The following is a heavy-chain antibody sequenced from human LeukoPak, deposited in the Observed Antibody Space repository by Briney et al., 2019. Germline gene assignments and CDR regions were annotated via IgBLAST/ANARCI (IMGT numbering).Heavy chain of an antibody. CDR2: IYYSGST. Sequence: SETPSLTCSVSGGFISISTHYWGWIRQTPGKGLEWIGYIYYSGSTNYNPSLKSRVTISVDTSKNQFSLKLSSVTAADTAVYYCARVTGYIVEDYFDYWGQGTLVTVSS. J-gene: IGHJ4*02. CDR3: ARVTGYIVEDYFDY. CDR1: GGFISISTHY. D-gene: IGHD3-22*01. V-gene: IGHV4-61*05.